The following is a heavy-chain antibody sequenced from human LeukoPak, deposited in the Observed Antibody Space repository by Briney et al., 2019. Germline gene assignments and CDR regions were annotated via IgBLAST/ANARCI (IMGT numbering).Heavy chain of an antibody. J-gene: IGHJ4*02. CDR3: ASASDRSDDAFDY. V-gene: IGHV4-34*01. CDR1: GGSFSGYY. D-gene: IGHD5-24*01. CDR2: IYHSGST. Sequence: SETLSLTCAVYGGSFSGYYWSWIRRPPGKGLEWIGEIYHSGSTNYNPSLKSRVTISVDKSKNQFSLKLSSVTAADTAVYYCASASDRSDDAFDYWGQGSLVTVSS.